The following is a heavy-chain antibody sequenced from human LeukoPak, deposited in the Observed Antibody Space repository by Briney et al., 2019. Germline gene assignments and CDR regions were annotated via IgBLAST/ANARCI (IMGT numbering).Heavy chain of an antibody. Sequence: ASVKVSCKASGYTFTSYGISWVRQAPGQGLEWMGWISAYNGNTNYAQKLQGRVTMTTDTSPSTAYMELRSLRSDDTAVYYCARDPGYDSSGYSNDYWGQGTLVTVSS. J-gene: IGHJ4*02. CDR1: GYTFTSYG. CDR2: ISAYNGNT. D-gene: IGHD3-22*01. CDR3: ARDPGYDSSGYSNDY. V-gene: IGHV1-18*01.